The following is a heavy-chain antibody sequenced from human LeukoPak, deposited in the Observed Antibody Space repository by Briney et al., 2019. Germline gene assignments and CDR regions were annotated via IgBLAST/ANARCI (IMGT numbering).Heavy chain of an antibody. D-gene: IGHD6-25*01. V-gene: IGHV1-46*01. Sequence: VSVRVSCKASVDTFTNYFIHWVRQAPGQGLEWMGVISPGGSSTSLAQKFQGTITITGDMSTSTVYMELSSPRSDDTAVYYCARDVRSPAAYYYYMDVWGKGTTVTVSS. CDR3: ARDVRSPAAYYYYMDV. CDR1: VDTFTNYF. CDR2: ISPGGSST. J-gene: IGHJ6*03.